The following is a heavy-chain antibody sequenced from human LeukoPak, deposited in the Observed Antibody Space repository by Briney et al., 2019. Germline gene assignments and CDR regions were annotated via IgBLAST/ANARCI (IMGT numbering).Heavy chain of an antibody. CDR1: GFTFSSYG. Sequence: AGGSLRLSCAASGFTFSSYGMSWVRQAPGKGLEWVSDISRSGGSTYYADSVKGRFTISRDNSKNTLYLQINSVRAEDTAIYYCAKDPNSVLYGSGCRYYFDYWGQGTLVTVSS. CDR3: AKDPNSVLYGSGCRYYFDY. V-gene: IGHV3-23*01. D-gene: IGHD3-10*01. CDR2: ISRSGGST. J-gene: IGHJ4*02.